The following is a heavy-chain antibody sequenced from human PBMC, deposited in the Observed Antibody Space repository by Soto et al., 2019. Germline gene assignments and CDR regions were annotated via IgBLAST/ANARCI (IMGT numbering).Heavy chain of an antibody. CDR3: ARDKVLTGDSGEDY. J-gene: IGHJ4*02. V-gene: IGHV1-69*08. Sequence: QVQLVQSGAEVKKPGSSVKVSCKASGGTFSSYTISWVRQAPGQGLEWMGRIIPILGIANYAQKFQGRVTITADKSTSTAYMELSSLRSEDTAVYYCARDKVLTGDSGEDYWGQGTLVTVSS. CDR1: GGTFSSYT. CDR2: IIPILGIA. D-gene: IGHD7-27*01.